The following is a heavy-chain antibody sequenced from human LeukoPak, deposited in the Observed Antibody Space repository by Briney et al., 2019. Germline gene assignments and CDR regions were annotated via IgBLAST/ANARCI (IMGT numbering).Heavy chain of an antibody. Sequence: PGGSLRLSCAASGFTFDDYGMSWVRQAPGKGLEWVSGINWNGGSTGYADSVKGRFTISRDNSKNTLYLQMNSLRAEDTAVYYCAKVLSLRHFDWVLYIDHWGQGTLVTVSS. D-gene: IGHD3-9*01. CDR2: INWNGGST. CDR3: AKVLSLRHFDWVLYIDH. V-gene: IGHV3-20*04. J-gene: IGHJ4*02. CDR1: GFTFDDYG.